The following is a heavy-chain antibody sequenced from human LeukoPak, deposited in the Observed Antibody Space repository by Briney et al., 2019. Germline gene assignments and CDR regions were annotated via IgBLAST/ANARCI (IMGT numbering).Heavy chain of an antibody. D-gene: IGHD3/OR15-3a*01. J-gene: IGHJ4*02. CDR3: ATEDWTSLRKTRAYSYYFDY. V-gene: IGHV1-24*01. CDR1: GYTLTELS. CDR2: FDPEDGET. Sequence: ASVKVSFKVSGYTLTELSMHWVRQAPGKGLEWMGGFDPEDGETIYAQKFQGRVTMTEDTSTDTAYMELSSLRSEDTAVYYCATEDWTSLRKTRAYSYYFDYWGQGTLVTVSS.